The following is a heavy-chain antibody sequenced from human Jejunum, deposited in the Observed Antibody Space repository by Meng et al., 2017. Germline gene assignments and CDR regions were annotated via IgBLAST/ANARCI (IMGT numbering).Heavy chain of an antibody. D-gene: IGHD3-10*02. CDR2: VYHSGST. J-gene: IGHJ2*01. V-gene: IGHV4-4*02. CDR1: GGSIESNNW. Sequence: QLPPQESGPGLVKPSEPLSLTCAVSGGSIESNNWWTWIRQPPGQGLEWIGEVYHSGSTHYNPSLQSRVTISIDNSKNRFSLSLNSVTAADTAIYYCARADYVRYFDLWGRGTLVTVSS. CDR3: ARADYVRYFDL.